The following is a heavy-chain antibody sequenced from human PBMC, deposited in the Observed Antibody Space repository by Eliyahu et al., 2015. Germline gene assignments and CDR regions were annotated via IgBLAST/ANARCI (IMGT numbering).Heavy chain of an antibody. CDR3: ASGIAAPYNWFDP. CDR1: GYSISSGYY. Sequence: QVQLQESGPGLVKPSETLSLTCAVXGYSISSGYYWGWIRQPPGKGLEWIGSIYHSGSTYYNPSLKSRVTISVDTSKNQFSLKLSSVTAADTAVYYCASGIAAPYNWFDPWGQGTLVTVSS. D-gene: IGHD6-13*01. V-gene: IGHV4-38-2*01. J-gene: IGHJ5*02. CDR2: IYHSGST.